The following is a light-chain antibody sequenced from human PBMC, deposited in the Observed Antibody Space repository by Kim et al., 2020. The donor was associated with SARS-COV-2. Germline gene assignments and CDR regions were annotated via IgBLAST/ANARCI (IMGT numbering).Light chain of an antibody. CDR3: QQANSFPLT. CDR2: AGS. V-gene: IGKV1-12*01. CDR1: QYMSRW. Sequence: APVGDRVTITCRASQYMSRWLAWYQQKPRKAPKPLIYAGSSLQRGVPSRFSGSGSGTDFTLTISRLQPEDFAIYYCQQANSFPLTFGGGTKVDIK. J-gene: IGKJ4*01.